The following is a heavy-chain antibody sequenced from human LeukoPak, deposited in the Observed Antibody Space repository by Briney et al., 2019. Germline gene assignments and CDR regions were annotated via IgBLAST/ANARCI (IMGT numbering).Heavy chain of an antibody. CDR2: ISGSGTST. D-gene: IGHD4-17*01. Sequence: GGSLRLSCAASGFSFSSYGMSWVRQAPGKGLEWVSAISGSGTSTYYADSVKGRFTISRDNSENTLYLQMNSLRADDTAVYYCAKTLWTTTSSYFYMDVWGKGTTVTISS. CDR3: AKTLWTTTSSYFYMDV. V-gene: IGHV3-23*01. CDR1: GFSFSSYG. J-gene: IGHJ6*03.